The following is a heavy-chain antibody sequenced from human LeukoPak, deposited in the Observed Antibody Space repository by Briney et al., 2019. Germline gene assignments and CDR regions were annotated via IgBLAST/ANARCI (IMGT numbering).Heavy chain of an antibody. CDR2: ISGSGGST. Sequence: GGSLRLSCAASGFTFSNYALSWVRQAPGKGLEWASGISGSGGSTYYADSVKGRFTISRDNSKNTMYLQMNSLRAEDTAVYYCARDGGGYRFYNWFDPWGQGTLVTVSS. CDR3: ARDGGGYRFYNWFDP. V-gene: IGHV3-23*01. D-gene: IGHD5-12*01. CDR1: GFTFSNYA. J-gene: IGHJ5*02.